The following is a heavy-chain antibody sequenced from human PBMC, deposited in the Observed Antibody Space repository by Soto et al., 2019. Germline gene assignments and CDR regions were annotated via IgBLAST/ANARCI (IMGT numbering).Heavy chain of an antibody. CDR3: ARGDSGSYYYYYGMDV. D-gene: IGHD1-26*01. V-gene: IGHV3-48*02. CDR2: ISSSSSTI. J-gene: IGHJ6*02. Sequence: EVQLVESGGGSEQPGGSLRLSCAASGFTLRSYSMNWVRQAPGKGLEWVSYISSSSSTIYYADSVKGRFTIYRDKANTSLYLQMNSLRDEDTAVYYCARGDSGSYYYYYGMDVWGQGTTVTVSS. CDR1: GFTLRSYS.